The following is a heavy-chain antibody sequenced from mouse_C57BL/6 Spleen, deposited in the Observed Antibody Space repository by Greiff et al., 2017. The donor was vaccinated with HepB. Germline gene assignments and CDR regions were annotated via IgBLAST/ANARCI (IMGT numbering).Heavy chain of an antibody. CDR2: IWRGGST. Sequence: VQRVESGPGLVQPSQSLSITCTVSGFSLTSYGVHWVRQSPGKGLEWLGVIWRGGSTDYNAAFMSRLSITKDNSKSQVFFKMNSLQADDTAIYYCAKSPYYSNSPWFAYWGQGTLVTVSA. CDR1: GFSLTSYG. CDR3: AKSPYYSNSPWFAY. D-gene: IGHD2-5*01. V-gene: IGHV2-5*01. J-gene: IGHJ3*01.